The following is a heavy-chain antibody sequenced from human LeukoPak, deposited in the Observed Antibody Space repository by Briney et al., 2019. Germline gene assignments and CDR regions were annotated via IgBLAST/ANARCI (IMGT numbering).Heavy chain of an antibody. CDR3: ARGVVTADHFDY. CDR2: INHSGST. J-gene: IGHJ4*02. CDR1: GGSFSGYY. Sequence: PSETLSLTCAVYGGSFSGYYWSWIRQPPGKGLEWIGEINHSGSTNYNPSLKSRVTISVDTSETQFSLKLSSVTAADTAVYYCARGVVTADHFDYWGQGTLVTVSS. D-gene: IGHD2-21*02. V-gene: IGHV4-34*01.